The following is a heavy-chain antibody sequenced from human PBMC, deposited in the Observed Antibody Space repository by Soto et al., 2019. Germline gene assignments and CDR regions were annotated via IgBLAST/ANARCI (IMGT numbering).Heavy chain of an antibody. CDR3: ARWIEVVVAADAFDI. CDR2: IYPGDSDT. Sequence: GESLKISCKGSGYSFTSYWIGWVRQMPGKGLEWMGIIYPGDSDTRYSPSFQGQVTISADKSISTAYLQWSSLKASDTAMYYCARWIEVVVAADAFDIWGQGTMVTVSS. D-gene: IGHD2-15*01. J-gene: IGHJ3*02. CDR1: GYSFTSYW. V-gene: IGHV5-51*01.